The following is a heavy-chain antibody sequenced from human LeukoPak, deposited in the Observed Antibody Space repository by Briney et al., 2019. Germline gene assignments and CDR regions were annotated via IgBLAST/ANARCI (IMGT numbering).Heavy chain of an antibody. V-gene: IGHV1-18*01. Sequence: ASVKVSCKASGYTFTSYGISWVRQAPGQGLEWMGWISAYNGNTNYAQKLQGRVTMTTDTSTSTAYMELRSLRSDDTAVYYCAREGRLGEFRSSDAFDIWGQGTMVTVSS. CDR3: AREGRLGEFRSSDAFDI. CDR1: GYTFTSYG. D-gene: IGHD3-16*01. CDR2: ISAYNGNT. J-gene: IGHJ3*02.